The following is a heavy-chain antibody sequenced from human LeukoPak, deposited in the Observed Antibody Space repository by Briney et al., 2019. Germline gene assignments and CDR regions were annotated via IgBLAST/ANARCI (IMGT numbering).Heavy chain of an antibody. CDR1: GFTFDDYG. CDR2: IYSGGST. CDR3: ARGYYDSSGYYYYFDY. J-gene: IGHJ4*02. V-gene: IGHV3-53*01. D-gene: IGHD3-22*01. Sequence: GGSLRLSCAASGFTFDDYGMSWVRQAPGKGLEWVSVIYSGGSTYYADSVKGRFTISRDNSKNTLYLQMNSLRAEDTAVYYCARGYYDSSGYYYYFDYWGQGTLVTVSS.